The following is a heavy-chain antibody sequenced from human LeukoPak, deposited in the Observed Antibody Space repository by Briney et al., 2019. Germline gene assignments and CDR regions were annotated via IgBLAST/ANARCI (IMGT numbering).Heavy chain of an antibody. D-gene: IGHD6-6*01. J-gene: IGHJ4*02. CDR3: ARCRDEYSSSPYFDY. V-gene: IGHV4-59*13. CDR1: GGSISTYY. Sequence: PSETLSLTCTVSGGSISTYYWSWIRRPPGKGLEWIAYIHASGPTNYNPSLKSRITISVDTSKNQFSLKLSSVTAADTAVYYCARCRDEYSSSPYFDYWGQGTLVTVSS. CDR2: IHASGPT.